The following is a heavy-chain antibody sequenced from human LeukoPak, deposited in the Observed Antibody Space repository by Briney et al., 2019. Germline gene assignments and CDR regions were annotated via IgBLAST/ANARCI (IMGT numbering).Heavy chain of an antibody. V-gene: IGHV4-59*01. Sequence: PSETLSLTCTVSGGSISSYYWSWIRQPPGQGLEWIGYIYYSGSTHYNPSLKSRVTISVDTSKNQFSLKLSSVTAADTAVYYCARGRRYDFGILDYWGQGALVTVSS. CDR2: IYYSGST. J-gene: IGHJ4*02. CDR1: GGSISSYY. CDR3: ARGRRYDFGILDY. D-gene: IGHD3-3*01.